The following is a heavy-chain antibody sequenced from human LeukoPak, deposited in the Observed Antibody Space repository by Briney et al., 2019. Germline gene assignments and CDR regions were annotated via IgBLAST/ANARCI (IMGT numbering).Heavy chain of an antibody. J-gene: IGHJ4*02. Sequence: GGSLRLSCAASGFTFSSYSMNWVRQAPGKGLEWVSSISSSSSYIYYADSVKGRFTISIDNAKNSLYLQMNGLRAEVRAVYYCARDAGVGRFLYWGEGTLVSVSS. CDR2: ISSSSSYI. D-gene: IGHD3-10*01. CDR1: GFTFSSYS. V-gene: IGHV3-21*01. CDR3: ARDAGVGRFLY.